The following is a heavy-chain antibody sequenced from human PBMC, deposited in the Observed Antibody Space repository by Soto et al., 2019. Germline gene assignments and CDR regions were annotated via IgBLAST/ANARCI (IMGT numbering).Heavy chain of an antibody. D-gene: IGHD1-26*01. V-gene: IGHV3-23*01. Sequence: GGPLRLSCAASGTPFSSDAMSWVRQAPGKGLEWVSAISGSGGSTYYADSVKGRFTISRDNSKNTLYLQMNSLRAEDTAVYYCAQDEVGAVYYYYYGMDVWGQGTTVT. CDR1: GTPFSSDA. CDR2: ISGSGGST. J-gene: IGHJ6*02. CDR3: AQDEVGAVYYYYYGMDV.